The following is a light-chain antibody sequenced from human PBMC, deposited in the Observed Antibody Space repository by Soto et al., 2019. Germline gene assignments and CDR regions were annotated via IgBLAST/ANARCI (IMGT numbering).Light chain of an antibody. CDR2: RNN. J-gene: IGLJ1*01. CDR1: SSNIGSNY. V-gene: IGLV1-47*01. CDR3: ATWDDSLSNYV. Sequence: QSVLTQPPSASGTPGQRVTISCSGSSSNIGSNYVYWYQHLTGTAPKLLIYRNNQRPSGVPDRFSGSKSGTSASLAISGLRSEAEADYYCATWDDSLSNYVFGSGTKLTVL.